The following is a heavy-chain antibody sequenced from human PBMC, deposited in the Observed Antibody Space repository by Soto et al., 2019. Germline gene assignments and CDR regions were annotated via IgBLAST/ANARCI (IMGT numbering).Heavy chain of an antibody. CDR2: IYYSGST. J-gene: IGHJ5*02. CDR1: GGSISSGGYY. D-gene: IGHD3-3*01. V-gene: IGHV4-31*03. Sequence: QVQLQESGPGLVKPSQTLSLTCTVSGGSISSGGYYWSWIRQHPGKGLEWIGYIYYSGSTYYNPASKNRVTTSVTTSKNQFSLKLSSVPAADPAGYYCARPPPSHYDFWSGPNGNDLPPFDPWGQGTLVTVSS. CDR3: ARPPPSHYDFWSGPNGNDLPPFDP.